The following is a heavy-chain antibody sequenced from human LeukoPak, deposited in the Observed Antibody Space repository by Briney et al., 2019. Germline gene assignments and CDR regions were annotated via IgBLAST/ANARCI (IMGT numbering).Heavy chain of an antibody. CDR1: GLTFSIYS. D-gene: IGHD4-17*01. Sequence: GGSLRLSCAASGLTFSIYSMNWVRQAPGKGLEWVSSISSSSSYIYYADSVKGRFTISRDNAKNSLYLQMNSLRAEDTAVYYCARESTVTPNFDYWGQGTLVTVSS. J-gene: IGHJ4*02. CDR2: ISSSSSYI. V-gene: IGHV3-21*01. CDR3: ARESTVTPNFDY.